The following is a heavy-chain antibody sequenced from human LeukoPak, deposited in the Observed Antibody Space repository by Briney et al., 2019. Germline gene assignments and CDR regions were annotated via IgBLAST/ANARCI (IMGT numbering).Heavy chain of an antibody. J-gene: IGHJ4*02. V-gene: IGHV1-18*04. D-gene: IGHD3-3*01. CDR3: ARDRMVFGEVTRDDY. Sequence: GASVKVSCKASGYTFTAYYIHWVRQAPGQGLEWMGWISPYNGNANYAQKLQGRVAMTTDTSTSTAYMELRSLRSDDTAVYYCARDRMVFGEVTRDDYWGQGTLVTVSS. CDR1: GYTFTAYY. CDR2: ISPYNGNA.